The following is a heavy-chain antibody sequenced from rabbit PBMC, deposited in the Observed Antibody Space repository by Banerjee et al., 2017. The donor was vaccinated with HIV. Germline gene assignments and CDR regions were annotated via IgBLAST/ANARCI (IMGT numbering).Heavy chain of an antibody. Sequence: QEQLEESGGDLVKPEGSLTLTCKASGLDFSSSYWICWVRQAPGKGLEWIACIYTGTIGTIDYASWAKGRFTISKTSSTTVTLQMTSLTAVDTATYFCARDEASSGDYTFNLWGPGTLVTVS. V-gene: IGHV1S45*01. CDR2: IYTGTIGTI. D-gene: IGHD1-1*01. CDR1: GLDFSSSYW. CDR3: ARDEASSGDYTFNL. J-gene: IGHJ4*01.